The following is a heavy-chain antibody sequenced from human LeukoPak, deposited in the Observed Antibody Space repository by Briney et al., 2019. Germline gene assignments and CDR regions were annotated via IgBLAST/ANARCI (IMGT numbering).Heavy chain of an antibody. J-gene: IGHJ2*01. CDR3: ARRVSSWTHWYFDL. D-gene: IGHD6-13*01. V-gene: IGHV4-61*02. CDR1: GGSISSGSYY. Sequence: SQTLSLTCTVSGGSISSGSYYWSWIRQPAGKGLEWIGRIYTSGSTNYNPSLKSRVTISVDTSKNQFSLKLNSVTAADTAVYYCARRVSSWTHWYFDLWGRGTLVTVSS. CDR2: IYTSGST.